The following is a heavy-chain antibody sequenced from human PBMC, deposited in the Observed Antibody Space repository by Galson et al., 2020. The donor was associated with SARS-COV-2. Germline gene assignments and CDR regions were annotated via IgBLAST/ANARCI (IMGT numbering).Heavy chain of an antibody. CDR3: ANERDLVPATLYFDS. CDR1: GFSFSTYG. CDR2: IRNDGSDK. D-gene: IGHD2-2*01. J-gene: IGHJ4*02. V-gene: IGHV3-30*02. Sequence: GESLKISCAASGFSFSTYGMHWVRQAPGKGLEWVTFIRNDGSDKYYADSVKGRFTVSRDNSKNTLYLQLNTLRAEDTAVYYCANERDLVPATLYFDSWGQGTLVTVSS.